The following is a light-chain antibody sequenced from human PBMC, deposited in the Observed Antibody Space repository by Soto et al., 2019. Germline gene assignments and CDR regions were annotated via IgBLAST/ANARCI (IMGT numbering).Light chain of an antibody. CDR3: HQYGNSQYT. V-gene: IGKV3D-20*01. CDR1: QSVSSSY. Sequence: EIVLTQSPATLSLSPGERATLSCGASQSVSSSYLAWYQQKPGLAPMLLIYDASSRATGITDRFSGSGTGTDFTLTISRLEPEDFAVYYCHQYGNSQYTFGQGTKLEIK. J-gene: IGKJ2*01. CDR2: DAS.